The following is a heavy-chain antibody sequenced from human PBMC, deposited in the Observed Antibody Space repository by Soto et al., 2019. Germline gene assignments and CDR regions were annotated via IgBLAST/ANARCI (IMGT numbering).Heavy chain of an antibody. J-gene: IGHJ6*02. CDR1: GYTFTSYG. CDR3: ARDGSGIAGRHQRAGGMYV. D-gene: IGHD6-6*01. V-gene: IGHV1-18*01. CDR2: ISAYNGNT. Sequence: QVQLVQSGAEVKKPGASVKVSCKASGYTFTSYGISWVRQAPGQGLEWMGWISAYNGNTNYAQKLQGRVTMTTDTATSKAYMEMRSLRSDDAAVYYCARDGSGIAGRHQRAGGMYVWGRGTTVTVSS.